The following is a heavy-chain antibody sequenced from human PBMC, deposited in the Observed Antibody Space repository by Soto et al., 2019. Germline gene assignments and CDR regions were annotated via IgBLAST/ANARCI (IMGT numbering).Heavy chain of an antibody. CDR2: IKQDGSEK. CDR1: GFTFSNYW. J-gene: IGHJ4*02. V-gene: IGHV3-7*04. Sequence: PGGSLRLSCAASGFTFSNYWMSWVRQAPGKGLEWVATIKQDGSEKYYVDSVKGRFTISRDNAENSAYLQMNSLRVEDTAVYYCARAAYQPLPSHWGQGTLVTVSS. D-gene: IGHD2-2*01. CDR3: ARAAYQPLPSH.